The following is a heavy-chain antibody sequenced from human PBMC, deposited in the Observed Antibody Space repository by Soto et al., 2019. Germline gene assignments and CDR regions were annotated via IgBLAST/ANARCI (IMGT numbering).Heavy chain of an antibody. D-gene: IGHD3-3*01. CDR2: IYYSGST. CDR3: ARTRTIFGVVILSYFDY. CDR1: GGSISSYY. J-gene: IGHJ4*02. V-gene: IGHV4-59*01. Sequence: SETLSLTCTISGGSISSYYWSWIRQPPWKGLEWIGYIYYSGSTNYNPSLKSRVTISVDTSKNQFSLKLSSVTAADTAVYYCARTRTIFGVVILSYFDYWGQGTLVPISS.